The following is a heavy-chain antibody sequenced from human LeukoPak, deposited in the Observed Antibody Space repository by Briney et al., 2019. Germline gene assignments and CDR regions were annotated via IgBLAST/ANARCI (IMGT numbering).Heavy chain of an antibody. J-gene: IGHJ4*02. CDR1: GGSITNYY. CDR3: AATMVRGVHTHFDY. V-gene: IGHV4-59*08. D-gene: IGHD3-10*01. CDR2: VYYSGST. Sequence: PSETLSLTCTVSGGSITNYYRSWIRQPPGKGLEWIGYVYYSGSTNYNPSLKSRVTISVDTSKNQFSLKLSSVTAADTAVYYCAATMVRGVHTHFDYWGQGTLVTVSS.